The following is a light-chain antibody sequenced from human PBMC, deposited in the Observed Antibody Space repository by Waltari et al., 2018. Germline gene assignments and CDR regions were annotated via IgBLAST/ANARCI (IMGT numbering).Light chain of an antibody. Sequence: QSVLTQPPPASAAPGQRFTITRPGGSSHIGNNYVSRYRQFPGTAPKLLIYENTERPSGIPGRFSGSKSGTSATLDITGLQAGDEADYYCGTWDSSLSGAVFGGGTHLTVL. CDR1: SSHIGNNY. V-gene: IGLV1-51*02. CDR2: ENT. J-gene: IGLJ7*01. CDR3: GTWDSSLSGAV.